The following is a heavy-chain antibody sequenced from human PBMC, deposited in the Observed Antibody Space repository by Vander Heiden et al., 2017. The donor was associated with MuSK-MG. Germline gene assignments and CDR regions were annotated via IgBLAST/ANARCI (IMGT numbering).Heavy chain of an antibody. D-gene: IGHD3-10*01. CDR3: ARTIPGRWYFDL. CDR1: GGTFSRYA. V-gene: IGHV1-69*01. J-gene: IGHJ2*01. CDR2: IIPIVGTA. Sequence: AQLVQSGAEVKKPGSSVTGSCKASGGTFSRYAISWVRQAPGQGLEWMGGIIPIVGTANYAQKFQGRVTITADESTSTAYMELSSLRSEDTAVYYCARTIPGRWYFDLWGSGTLVTVSS.